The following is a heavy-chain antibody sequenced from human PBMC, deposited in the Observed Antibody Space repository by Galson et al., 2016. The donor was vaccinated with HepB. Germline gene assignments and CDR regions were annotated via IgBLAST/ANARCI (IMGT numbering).Heavy chain of an antibody. Sequence: SETLSPTCNLSDRSLSSYFWSWTRQSPGKGLEWIGYTHKSGSTNYSTPLKARVTFSVDTSKNQLSLKLRTVTSADTAVYYCARGVTGTPYFDFWGQGALVTVSS. CDR2: THKSGST. CDR1: DRSLSSYF. J-gene: IGHJ4*02. D-gene: IGHD2-21*02. CDR3: ARGVTGTPYFDF. V-gene: IGHV4-59*01.